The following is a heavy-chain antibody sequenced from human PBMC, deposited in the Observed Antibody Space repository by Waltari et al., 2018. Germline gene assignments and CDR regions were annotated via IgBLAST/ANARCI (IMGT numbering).Heavy chain of an antibody. Sequence: EVQLVQSGAEVKKPGESLKISCKGSGYSFTSYWIGWVRQMPGKGLEWMGIIYPGDSDTRYSPSFQGQVTISADNSISTAYLQWSSLKASDTAMYYCATHRSRSSYYYYGMDVWGQGTTVTVSS. CDR1: GYSFTSYW. D-gene: IGHD6-19*01. J-gene: IGHJ6*02. CDR2: IYPGDSDT. V-gene: IGHV5-51*01. CDR3: ATHRSRSSYYYYGMDV.